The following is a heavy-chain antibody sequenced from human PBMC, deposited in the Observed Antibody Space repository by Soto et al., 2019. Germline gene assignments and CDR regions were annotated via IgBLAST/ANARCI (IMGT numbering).Heavy chain of an antibody. CDR1: GVSIGSDDW. J-gene: IGHJ4*02. CDR3: ATRETGRVY. D-gene: IGHD1-26*01. Sequence: QVQLQESGPGLVKPSGTLSLTCAVSGVSIGSDDWWSWVLQPHGKGLEWIGESHQSGNTNYNSSLESRVTISLDKSKNPFSLHPSSVTVADTAVYYCATRETGRVYGGQGTLVTVSS. CDR2: SHQSGNT. V-gene: IGHV4-4*02.